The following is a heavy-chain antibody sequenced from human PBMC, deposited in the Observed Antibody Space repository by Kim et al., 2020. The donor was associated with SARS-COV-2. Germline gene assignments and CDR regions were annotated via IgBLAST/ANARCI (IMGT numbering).Heavy chain of an antibody. V-gene: IGHV1-69*04. CDR1: GGTFSSYA. CDR2: IIPILGIA. J-gene: IGHJ4*02. CDR3: ARHRDFWSGCSSSCDGNFDY. Sequence: SVKVSCKASGGTFSSYAISWVRQAPGQGLEWMGRIIPILGIANYAQKFQGRVTITADKSTSTAYMELSSLRSEDTAVYYCARHRDFWSGCSSSCDGNFDYWGQGTLVTVSS. D-gene: IGHD3-3*01.